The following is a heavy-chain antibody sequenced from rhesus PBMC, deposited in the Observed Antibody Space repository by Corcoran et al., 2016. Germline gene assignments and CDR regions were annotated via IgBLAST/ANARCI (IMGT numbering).Heavy chain of an antibody. J-gene: IGHJ4*01. D-gene: IGHD5-24*01. V-gene: IGHV4-106*01. CDR2: IYGSGGNT. Sequence: QVQLQESGPGLVKPSETLSLTCAVSGGSISDSYYWSWIRQPPGKGLEGIGYIYGSGGNTYYTPSLKSRVTISTATSQNQFSLKLSSVTAADTAVHYCARDPRYSGYSPYFDYWGQGVLVTVSS. CDR3: ARDPRYSGYSPYFDY. CDR1: GGSISDSYY.